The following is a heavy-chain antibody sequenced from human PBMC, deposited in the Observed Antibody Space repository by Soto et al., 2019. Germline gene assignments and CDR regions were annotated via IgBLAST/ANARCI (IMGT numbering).Heavy chain of an antibody. Sequence: SETLSLTCAVYGGSFSGFYCSWIRQPPGKGLEWIGEINHSGSTNYNPSPKIRVTISVDTSKNQFSLKLSSVTAADTAVYYCARAPNYYDSSGYYFPFDYWGQGTLVTVSS. CDR3: ARAPNYYDSSGYYFPFDY. J-gene: IGHJ4*02. CDR2: INHSGST. CDR1: GGSFSGFY. D-gene: IGHD3-22*01. V-gene: IGHV4-34*01.